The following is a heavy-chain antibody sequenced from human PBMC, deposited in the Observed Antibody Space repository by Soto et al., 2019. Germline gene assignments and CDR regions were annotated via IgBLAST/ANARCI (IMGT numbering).Heavy chain of an antibody. Sequence: GASVKVSCKASGYTFTSYYMHWVRQAPGQGLERMGIINPSGGSTSYAQKFQGRVTMTRDTSTSTVYMELSSLRSEDTAVYYCARGSYDILTGYWAYYFDYWGQGTLVTVSS. V-gene: IGHV1-46*01. CDR2: INPSGGST. CDR1: GYTFTSYY. J-gene: IGHJ4*02. CDR3: ARGSYDILTGYWAYYFDY. D-gene: IGHD3-9*01.